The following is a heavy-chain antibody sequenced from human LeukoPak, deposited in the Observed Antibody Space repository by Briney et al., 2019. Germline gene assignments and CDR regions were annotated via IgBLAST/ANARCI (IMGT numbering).Heavy chain of an antibody. CDR3: ATLRGGDAFDI. V-gene: IGHV3-30*03. J-gene: IGHJ3*02. D-gene: IGHD3-10*01. Sequence: GGSLRLSCAASGFTFSSYGMHWVRQAPGKGLEWVAVISYDGSNKYYTDSVKGRFTISRDNPKNTLYLQMNSLRAEDPAVYYCATLRGGDAFDIWGQGTMVTVSS. CDR2: ISYDGSNK. CDR1: GFTFSSYG.